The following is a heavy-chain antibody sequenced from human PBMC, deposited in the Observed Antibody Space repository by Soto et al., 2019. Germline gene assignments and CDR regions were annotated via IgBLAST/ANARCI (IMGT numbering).Heavy chain of an antibody. J-gene: IGHJ4*02. CDR3: AHRVLRTVFGLVTTTAIYFDF. CDR1: GFSLTTSGVG. CDR2: IYWDDDK. D-gene: IGHD3-3*01. V-gene: IGHV2-5*02. Sequence: QITLNESGPTVVRPTETLTLTCRFSGFSLTTSGVGVGWIRQSPGKAPEWLALIYWDDDKRYSASLKSRLTITKVSPKNQVVLTVSDLDPTDTATYYCAHRVLRTVFGLVTTTAIYFDFWGQGTPVAVSS.